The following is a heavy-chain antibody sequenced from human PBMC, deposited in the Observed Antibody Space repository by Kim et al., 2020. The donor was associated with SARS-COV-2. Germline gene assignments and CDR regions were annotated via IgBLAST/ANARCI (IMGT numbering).Heavy chain of an antibody. D-gene: IGHD5-12*01. CDR3: ARAVAPPYYYGMDV. V-gene: IGHV1-69*01. J-gene: IGHJ6*02. Sequence: AQKFQGRVTITADESTSTAYMELSSLRSEDTAVYYCARAVAPPYYYGMDVWGQGTTVTVSS.